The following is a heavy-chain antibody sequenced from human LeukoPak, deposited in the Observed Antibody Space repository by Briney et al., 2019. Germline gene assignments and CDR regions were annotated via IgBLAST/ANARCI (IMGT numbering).Heavy chain of an antibody. D-gene: IGHD3-10*01. J-gene: IGHJ4*02. Sequence: ASVKVSCKASGYTFTGYFMHWVRQAPGQGLEWMGWINPNSGGTNYAQKFQGRVTMTRDTSISTAYMELSRLRSDDTAVYYCARVPMIRRWEFDYWGQGTLVTVSS. CDR1: GYTFTGYF. CDR3: ARVPMIRRWEFDY. CDR2: INPNSGGT. V-gene: IGHV1-2*02.